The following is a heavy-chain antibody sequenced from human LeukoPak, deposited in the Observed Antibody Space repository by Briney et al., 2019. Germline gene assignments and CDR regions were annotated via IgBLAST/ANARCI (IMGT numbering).Heavy chain of an antibody. D-gene: IGHD3-9*01. CDR3: ARDFDMGITPGDDFDF. J-gene: IGHJ4*02. CDR2: ISGSGGST. V-gene: IGHV3-23*01. CDR1: GFTFSSYA. Sequence: PGGSLRLSCAASGFTFSSYAMHWVRQAPGKGLEWVSAISGSGGSTYYADSVKGRFTISRDNARNTVFLQMNSLRAEDTAAYYCARDFDMGITPGDDFDFWGQGTLVTVSS.